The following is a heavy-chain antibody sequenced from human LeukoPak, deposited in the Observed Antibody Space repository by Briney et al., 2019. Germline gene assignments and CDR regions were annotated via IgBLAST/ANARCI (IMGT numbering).Heavy chain of an antibody. Sequence: PSETLSLTCTVSGGSISSSSYYWGWIRQPPGKGLEWIGSIYYSGSTYYNPSLKSRVTISVDTSKNQFSLKLSSVTAADTAVYYCARHLHIAAPLARVYRYFDYWGQGTLVTVSS. D-gene: IGHD6-6*01. CDR1: GGSISSSSYY. CDR3: ARHLHIAAPLARVYRYFDY. CDR2: IYYSGST. V-gene: IGHV4-39*01. J-gene: IGHJ4*02.